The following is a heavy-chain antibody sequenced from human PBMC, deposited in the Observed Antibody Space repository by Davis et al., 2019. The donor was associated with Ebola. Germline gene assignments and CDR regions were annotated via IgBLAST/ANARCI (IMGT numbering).Heavy chain of an antibody. D-gene: IGHD1-26*01. CDR2: ISYDGSNK. J-gene: IGHJ4*02. V-gene: IGHV3-30-3*01. CDR3: ASLPGPSGNFDY. CDR1: GFTFSSYA. Sequence: PGGSLRLSCAASGFTFSSYAMHWVRQAPGKGLEWVAVISYDGSNKYYADSVKGRFTISRDNSKTTLYLQMNSLRAEDTAVYYCASLPGPSGNFDYWGQGTLVTVSS.